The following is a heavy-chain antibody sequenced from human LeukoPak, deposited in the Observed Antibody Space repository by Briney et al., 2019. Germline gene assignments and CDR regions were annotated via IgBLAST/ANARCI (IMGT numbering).Heavy chain of an antibody. D-gene: IGHD6-13*01. CDR2: IIGSGSST. Sequence: GGSLRLSCAASGFTFSSYAMSWVRQAPGKGREWVSAIIGSGSSTYYADSVKGRFTISRDNSKNTLFLQMNSLRAEDTAVYYCAKDRAQQLVLDFCGQGTLVTVSS. J-gene: IGHJ4*02. V-gene: IGHV3-23*01. CDR1: GFTFSSYA. CDR3: AKDRAQQLVLDF.